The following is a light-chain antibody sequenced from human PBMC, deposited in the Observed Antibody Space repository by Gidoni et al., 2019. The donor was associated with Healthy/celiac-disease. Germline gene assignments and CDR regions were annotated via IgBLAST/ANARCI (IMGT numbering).Light chain of an antibody. CDR1: QSVLYSSNNKNY. Sequence: DIVMTQSPDSLAVSLGERSTINCKSSQSVLYSSNNKNYLAWYQQKPGQPPKLLIYWASTRESGVPDRFSGSGSGTDFTLTISSLQAEDVAVYYCQQYYSTPLTCGQXTKVEIK. CDR3: QQYYSTPLT. V-gene: IGKV4-1*01. CDR2: WAS. J-gene: IGKJ1*01.